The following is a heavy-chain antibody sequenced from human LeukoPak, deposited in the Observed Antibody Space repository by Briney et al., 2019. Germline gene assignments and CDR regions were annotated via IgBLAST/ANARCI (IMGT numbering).Heavy chain of an antibody. CDR1: GLTFSSYS. Sequence: GGSLRLSCAASGLTFSSYSMNWVRQAPGKGLEWVSYISSSSSTIYYADSVKGRFTISRDNAKNSLYLQMNSLRAEDTAVYYCARDLFSGSYYGGYWGQGTLVTVSS. CDR2: ISSSSSTI. J-gene: IGHJ4*02. CDR3: ARDLFSGSYYGGY. V-gene: IGHV3-48*01. D-gene: IGHD1-26*01.